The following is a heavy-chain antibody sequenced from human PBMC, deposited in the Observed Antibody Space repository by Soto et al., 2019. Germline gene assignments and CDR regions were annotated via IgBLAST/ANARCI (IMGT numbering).Heavy chain of an antibody. CDR2: INHSGST. V-gene: IGHV4-34*01. CDR1: GGSFSGYY. CDR3: ARERYDSSGYYYVVAASFDY. J-gene: IGHJ4*02. D-gene: IGHD3-22*01. Sequence: TSETLSLTCAVYGGSFSGYYWSWIRQPPGKGLEWIGEINHSGSTNYNPSLKSRVTISVDTSKNQFSLKLSSVTAADTAVYYCARERYDSSGYYYVVAASFDYWGQGILVTVSS.